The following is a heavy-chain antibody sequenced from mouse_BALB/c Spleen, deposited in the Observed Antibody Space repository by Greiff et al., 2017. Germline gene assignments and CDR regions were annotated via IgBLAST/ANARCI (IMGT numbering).Heavy chain of an antibody. J-gene: IGHJ2*01. CDR3: ARADDGYCDY. V-gene: IGHV5-17*02. D-gene: IGHD2-3*01. CDR2: ISSGSSTI. CDR1: GFTFSSFG. Sequence: DVQLVESGGGLVQPGGSRKLSCAASGFTFSSFGMHWVRQAPEKGLEWVAYISSGSSTIYYADTVKGRFTISRDNPKNTLFLQMTSLRSEDTAMYYCARADDGYCDYWGQGTTLTVSS.